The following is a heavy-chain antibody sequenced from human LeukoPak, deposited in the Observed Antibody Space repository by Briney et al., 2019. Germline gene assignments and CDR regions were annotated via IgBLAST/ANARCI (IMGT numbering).Heavy chain of an antibody. J-gene: IGHJ4*02. CDR3: ATTLNGNTFWGS. D-gene: IGHD1-7*01. CDR2: MYLADSDT. V-gene: IGHV5-51*01. CDR1: GSTFTSYW. Sequence: GASLKISSKGSGSTFTSYWIGWVRQLPGKGLEWMGIMYLADSDTRYSPSFQGQVTISADKSISTAYLQWSSLKASDTAMYYCATTLNGNTFWGSWGQGTLVTVSS.